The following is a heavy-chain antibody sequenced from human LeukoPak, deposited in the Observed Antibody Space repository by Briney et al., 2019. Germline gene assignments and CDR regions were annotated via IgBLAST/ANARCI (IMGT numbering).Heavy chain of an antibody. Sequence: GGSLRLSCAASGFTFSSYWMHWVRQAPGKGLVWVPRINSGGSSTSYADSVKGRFTISRDNAKNTLYLQMNSLRAEDTAVYYCARDGHNWNDPLSVGWFDPWGQGTLVTVSS. CDR1: GFTFSSYW. V-gene: IGHV3-74*01. CDR3: ARDGHNWNDPLSVGWFDP. D-gene: IGHD1-1*01. J-gene: IGHJ5*02. CDR2: INSGGSST.